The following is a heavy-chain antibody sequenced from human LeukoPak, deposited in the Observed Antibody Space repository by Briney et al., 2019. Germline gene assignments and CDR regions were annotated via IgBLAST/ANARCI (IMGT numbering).Heavy chain of an antibody. CDR3: ARAGSYRFDY. CDR2: INTDGSTT. J-gene: IGHJ4*02. V-gene: IGHV3-74*01. CDR1: GFTLSSYW. Sequence: GGSLRLSCAGSGFTLSSYWIHWVRQGPGKGLVWVSRINTDGSTTTYGDSVKGRFTISRDNAKNTVFLQMNSLRAEDTAVYYCARAGSYRFDYWGQGTVVTVSS. D-gene: IGHD1-26*01.